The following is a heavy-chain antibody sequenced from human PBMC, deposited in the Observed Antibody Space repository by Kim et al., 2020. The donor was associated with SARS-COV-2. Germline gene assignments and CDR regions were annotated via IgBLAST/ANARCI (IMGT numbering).Heavy chain of an antibody. D-gene: IGHD2-15*01. V-gene: IGHV3-48*02. CDR3: ASHSDRWWFED. CDR1: GVTFSSYT. J-gene: IGHJ4*02. CDR2: ISTTGSAV. Sequence: GGSLRLSCLVSGVTFSSYTMNWVRQAPGKGLEWISYISTTGSAVYYGDSVRGRFTAARDNAKNLLYLYINGLRDEDTAVYYCASHSDRWWFEDWGRGTLVTVSS.